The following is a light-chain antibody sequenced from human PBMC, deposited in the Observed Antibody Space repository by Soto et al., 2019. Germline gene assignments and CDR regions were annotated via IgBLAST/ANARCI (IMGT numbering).Light chain of an antibody. CDR1: SSNIGAGYD. J-gene: IGLJ2*01. V-gene: IGLV1-40*01. Sequence: QSVLTQPPSVSGAPGQRVTISCTGSSSNIGAGYDVHWYQQLPGTAPKLLIYGNSNRPSGVPDRFSGSKSGTSASLAITGRQAEDEADYYCQSYDSSLSVLVFGGGTKVTVL. CDR3: QSYDSSLSVLV. CDR2: GNS.